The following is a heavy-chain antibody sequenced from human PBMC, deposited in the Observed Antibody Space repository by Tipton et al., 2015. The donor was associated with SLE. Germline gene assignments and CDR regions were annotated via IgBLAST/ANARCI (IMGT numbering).Heavy chain of an antibody. D-gene: IGHD3-10*01. CDR3: AKDSTVWFRAHYFDY. V-gene: IGHV3-30*02. CDR2: IRYDGSNK. CDR1: GFTFSSYG. Sequence: GSLRLSCAASGFTFSSYGMHWVRQAPGKGLEWVAVIRYDGSNKYYADSVKGRFTISRDNSKNTLYLQMNSLRAEDTAVYYCAKDSTVWFRAHYFDYWGQGTLVTVSS. J-gene: IGHJ4*02.